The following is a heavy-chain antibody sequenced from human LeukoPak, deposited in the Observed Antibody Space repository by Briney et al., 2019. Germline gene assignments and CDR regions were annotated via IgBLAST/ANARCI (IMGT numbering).Heavy chain of an antibody. D-gene: IGHD4-17*01. CDR1: VYTFTSYD. V-gene: IGHV1-8*03. CDR3: ARGHAVGDYYYYYYYMDV. J-gene: IGHJ6*03. Sequence: ASVNVSCKASVYTFTSYDINGVRQPTGQGREWMGWMNPNSGNTGYAQKFQGRVTITRNTSISTADMELGSPRSGDTRLYYCARGHAVGDYYYYYYYMDVWGKGTTVTVSS. CDR2: MNPNSGNT.